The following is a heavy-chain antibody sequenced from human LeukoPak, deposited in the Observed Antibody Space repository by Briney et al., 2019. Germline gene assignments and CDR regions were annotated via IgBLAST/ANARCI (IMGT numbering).Heavy chain of an antibody. CDR1: GYTLTELS. J-gene: IGHJ4*02. V-gene: IGHV1-24*01. CDR2: FDPEDGET. D-gene: IGHD3-9*01. CDR3: ATGLEVLRYFDWLGLFDY. Sequence: ASVKVSCKVSGYTLTELSMHWVRQAPGKGLEWMGGFDPEDGETIYAQKFQGRVTMTEDTSTDTAYMELSSLRSEDTAVYYCATGLEVLRYFDWLGLFDYWGQGTLVTVSS.